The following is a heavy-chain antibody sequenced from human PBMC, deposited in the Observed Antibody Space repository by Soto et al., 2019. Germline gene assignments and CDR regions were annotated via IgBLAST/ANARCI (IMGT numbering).Heavy chain of an antibody. D-gene: IGHD2-15*01. V-gene: IGHV1-8*01. CDR2: MNPDSGHA. J-gene: IGHJ4*02. CDR1: GYTFTNSD. Sequence: GASVKVSCKASGYTFTNSDINWVRQAPGQGLEWMGWMNPDSGHAAYAQKFQGRVTLTTSTSTSTVYMETRSLGSEDTAVYYCARRPHCSGGICYYGLDNWGQGTLVTVS. CDR3: ARRPHCSGGICYYGLDN.